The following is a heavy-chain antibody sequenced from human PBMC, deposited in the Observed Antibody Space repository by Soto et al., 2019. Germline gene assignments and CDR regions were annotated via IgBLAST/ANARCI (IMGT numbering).Heavy chain of an antibody. D-gene: IGHD3-22*01. CDR3: ARDPRTYYYDTTASPIDF. J-gene: IGHJ4*02. V-gene: IGHV1-18*01. Sequence: ASEQVSCKDSGCSFSNYGMSLVRQDTRQGREGMGWISGYNGNTNNAQKLHYRNTMTTDIPTSTAYMVLRSLMSDDPAVYYCARDPRTYYYDTTASPIDFWGQGTLVTVSS. CDR2: ISGYNGNT. CDR1: GCSFSNYG.